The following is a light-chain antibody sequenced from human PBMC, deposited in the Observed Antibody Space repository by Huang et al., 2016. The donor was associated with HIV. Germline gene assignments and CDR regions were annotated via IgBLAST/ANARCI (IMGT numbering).Light chain of an antibody. J-gene: IGKJ2*01. Sequence: DIQMTQSPSSLSASVGDRVTITCRARQGITDSLAWYHQKPGKAPKLLLYGASRLESGVPSRVSGSGSGTDYTLTISSLQPEDFATYYCQQYYSTPYTFGQGTKLEIK. V-gene: IGKV1-NL1*01. CDR1: QGITDS. CDR2: GAS. CDR3: QQYYSTPYT.